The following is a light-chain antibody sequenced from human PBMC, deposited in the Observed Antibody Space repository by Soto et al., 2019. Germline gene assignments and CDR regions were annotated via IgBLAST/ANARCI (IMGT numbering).Light chain of an antibody. Sequence: DIQMTQSPATVSASVGDRVTITCRASQSISSWLAWYQQKPGTAPKVLIYHASNLQSGVPSRFSGSGSGTEFTLTISSLQPDDFATYYCQQYNSYSFGQGTKV. CDR3: QQYNSYS. V-gene: IGKV1-5*01. CDR1: QSISSW. CDR2: HAS. J-gene: IGKJ1*01.